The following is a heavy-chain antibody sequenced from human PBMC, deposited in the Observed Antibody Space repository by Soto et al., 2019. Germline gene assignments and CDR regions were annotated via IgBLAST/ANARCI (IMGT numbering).Heavy chain of an antibody. CDR2: IYYSGST. D-gene: IGHD6-6*01. CDR1: GGSISSYY. V-gene: IGHV4-59*08. Sequence: SETLSLTCTVSGGSISSYYWSWIRQPPGKGLEWIGYIYYSGSTNYNPSLKSRVTISVDTSKNQFSLKLSSVTAADTAVYYCARLNSEYSSSYYFDYWGQGTLVTVSS. J-gene: IGHJ4*02. CDR3: ARLNSEYSSSYYFDY.